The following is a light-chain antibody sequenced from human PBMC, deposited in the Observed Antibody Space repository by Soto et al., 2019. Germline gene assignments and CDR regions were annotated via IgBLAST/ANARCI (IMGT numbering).Light chain of an antibody. CDR3: RRGYSTPRT. CDR1: QSMSSY. Sequence: DIQMTQSPSSLSASVGDRVTITCRASQSMSSYLNWYQQKPGKAPKLLIYAASSLQRGVPLRFGGSGSGTEFTHTISSLQPEDFATYECRRGYSTPRTVGQGTKGEI. J-gene: IGKJ1*01. V-gene: IGKV1-39*01. CDR2: AAS.